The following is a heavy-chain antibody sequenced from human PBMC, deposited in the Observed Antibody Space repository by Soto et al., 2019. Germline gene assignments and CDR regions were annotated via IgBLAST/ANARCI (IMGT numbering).Heavy chain of an antibody. CDR1: GFTFSNYA. D-gene: IGHD3-10*01. CDR3: AKERLGRGIDY. Sequence: EVLLLDSGGGLVQPGGSLRLSCAASGFTFSNYAMTWVRQAPGKGPEWISTVNNGGGGTYYADSGKGRFTISRDNSKNTLYLQVSSLRAEDTAVYYCAKERLGRGIDYWGQGILVTVSS. V-gene: IGHV3-23*01. J-gene: IGHJ4*02. CDR2: VNNGGGGT.